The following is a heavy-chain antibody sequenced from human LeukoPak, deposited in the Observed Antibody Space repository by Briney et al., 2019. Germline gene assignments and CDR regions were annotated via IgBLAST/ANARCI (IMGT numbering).Heavy chain of an antibody. CDR1: GYSFTQNG. D-gene: IGHD2-2*01. Sequence: ASVKVSCKASGYSFTQNGISWVRQAPGQGLEWMGWISTKTGNTKYAQKFQDRVTMTTDSATTTAYMELRRLRSDDTAMYYCARDAQYYQSDWGQGTLVTVFS. V-gene: IGHV1-18*01. J-gene: IGHJ4*02. CDR2: ISTKTGNT. CDR3: ARDAQYYQSD.